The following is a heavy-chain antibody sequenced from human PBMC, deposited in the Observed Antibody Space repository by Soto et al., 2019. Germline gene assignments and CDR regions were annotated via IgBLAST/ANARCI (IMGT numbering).Heavy chain of an antibody. J-gene: IGHJ5*02. V-gene: IGHV4-4*08. Sequence: QVQLQESGPGLVKPSETLSLTCTVSGGSISTNYWSWIRQPPGKGLEWIGYISSSGYTNYNPSLKSRITISIDTSKNQFSLKLTSVTAADTAVYYCASLHGARFDPWGQGTLVTVSS. D-gene: IGHD4-17*01. CDR3: ASLHGARFDP. CDR2: ISSSGYT. CDR1: GGSISTNY.